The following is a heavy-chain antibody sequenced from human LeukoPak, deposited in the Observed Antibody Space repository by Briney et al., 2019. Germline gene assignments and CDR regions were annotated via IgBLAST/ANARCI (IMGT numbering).Heavy chain of an antibody. Sequence: GGSLRLSCAASAFCFSNYNMNWVRQAPGKGLEWVSSITSSGSYIYYADSVKGRFTISRDNAKNSLYLQMNSLRAEDTAVYYCARDLPGYRFGELLNPLDYWGQGTLVTVSS. CDR2: ITSSGSYI. D-gene: IGHD3-10*01. V-gene: IGHV3-21*01. CDR3: ARDLPGYRFGELLNPLDY. J-gene: IGHJ4*02. CDR1: AFCFSNYN.